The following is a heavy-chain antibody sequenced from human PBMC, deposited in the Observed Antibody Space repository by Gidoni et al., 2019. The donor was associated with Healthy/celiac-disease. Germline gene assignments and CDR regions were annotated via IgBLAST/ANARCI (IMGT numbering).Heavy chain of an antibody. CDR1: GGSISSYY. CDR2: IYYSGST. D-gene: IGHD6-19*01. J-gene: IGHJ4*02. V-gene: IGHV4-59*01. Sequence: QVQLQESGPGLVKPSETLSLTCTVSGGSISSYYWSWIRQPPGKGLEWIGYIYYSGSTNYNPSLKSRVTISVDTSKNQFSLKLSSVTAADTAVYYCARALYSSGWYALDYWGQGTLVTVSS. CDR3: ARALYSSGWYALDY.